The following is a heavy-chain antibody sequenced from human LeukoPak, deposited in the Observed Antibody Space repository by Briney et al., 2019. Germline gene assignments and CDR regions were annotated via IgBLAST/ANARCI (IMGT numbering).Heavy chain of an antibody. CDR1: GGTFSSYA. CDR2: IIPIFGTA. V-gene: IGHV1-69*05. J-gene: IGHJ1*01. Sequence: SVKVSCKASGGTFSSYAISWVRQAPGQGLEWMGGIIPIFGTANYAQKFQGRVTITTDESTSTAYMELSSLRSEDTAVYYCAREVVVVPAAIPYSQHWGQGTLVTVSS. D-gene: IGHD2-2*01. CDR3: AREVVVVPAAIPYSQH.